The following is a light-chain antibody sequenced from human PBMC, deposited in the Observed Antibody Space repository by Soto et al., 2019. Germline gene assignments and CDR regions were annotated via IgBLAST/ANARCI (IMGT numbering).Light chain of an antibody. V-gene: IGKV1-5*03. CDR2: KAS. CDR3: QQYNSYSGT. Sequence: DIPMTQSPSTLSASVGDRVTITCRASQSISTWLAGCRQKPGKAPTLLVYKASSLESGVPSRFSGSGSGTEFTLTISSLQPDDFATYYRQQYNSYSGTFGQGTKVEIK. J-gene: IGKJ1*01. CDR1: QSISTW.